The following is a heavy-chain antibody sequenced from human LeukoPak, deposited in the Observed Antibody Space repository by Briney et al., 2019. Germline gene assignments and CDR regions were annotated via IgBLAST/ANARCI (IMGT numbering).Heavy chain of an antibody. CDR1: GFTVSSNY. Sequence: GGSLRLSCAASGFTVSSNYMSWVRQAPGKGLEWVSIIYSDGSTYYADSVKGRFTISRDSSKNTLYLQMNSLRAEDMAVYYCAKDSAPMVRGGDAPEKWGQGTLVTVSS. V-gene: IGHV3-66*01. CDR2: IYSDGST. J-gene: IGHJ4*02. D-gene: IGHD3-10*01. CDR3: AKDSAPMVRGGDAPEK.